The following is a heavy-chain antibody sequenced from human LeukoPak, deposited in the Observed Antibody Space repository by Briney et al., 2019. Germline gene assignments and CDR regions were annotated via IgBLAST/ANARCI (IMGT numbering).Heavy chain of an antibody. Sequence: GGSLRLSCAASGFTVRSNYMSWVRQAPGKGLEWVSVIYSGGSTYYADSVKGRFTISRDNSKNTLYLQMNSLRAEDTAVYYCARALGGRDGYDYWGQGTLVTVSS. V-gene: IGHV3-66*01. CDR1: GFTVRSNY. CDR2: IYSGGST. D-gene: IGHD5-24*01. J-gene: IGHJ4*02. CDR3: ARALGGRDGYDY.